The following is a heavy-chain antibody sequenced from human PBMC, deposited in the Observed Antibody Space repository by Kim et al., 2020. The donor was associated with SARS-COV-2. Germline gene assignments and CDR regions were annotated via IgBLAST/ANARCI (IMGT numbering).Heavy chain of an antibody. J-gene: IGHJ3*02. CDR2: IYYSGIT. CDR1: GGSISSYY. Sequence: SETLSLTCTVSGGSISSYYWNWIRQPAGKGLEWIGRIYYSGITAYNPSLRSRVTMSVDTSNNQFSLRVNSVTAADTAVYFCARGHKGATDHDAFDIWGQGTTVTLSP. V-gene: IGHV4-4*07. CDR3: ARGHKGATDHDAFDI.